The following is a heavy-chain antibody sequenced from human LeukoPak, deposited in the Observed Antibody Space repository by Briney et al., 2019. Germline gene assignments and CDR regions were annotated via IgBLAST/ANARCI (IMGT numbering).Heavy chain of an antibody. V-gene: IGHV4-34*01. CDR2: INHSGST. J-gene: IGHJ4*02. D-gene: IGHD3-10*01. Sequence: SETLSLTCAVYGGSFSGYYWSWICQPPGKGLEWIGEINHSGSTNYNPSLKSRVTISVDTSKNQFSLKLTSVTAADTAVYYCARLGPGGHGEFNYWGQGILVTVSS. CDR1: GGSFSGYY. CDR3: ARLGPGGHGEFNY.